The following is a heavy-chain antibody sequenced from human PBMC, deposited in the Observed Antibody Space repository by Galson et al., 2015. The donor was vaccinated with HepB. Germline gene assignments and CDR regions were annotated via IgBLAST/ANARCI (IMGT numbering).Heavy chain of an antibody. J-gene: IGHJ4*02. Sequence: SVKVSCKASGYTFTGYYMHWVRQAPGQGLEWMGWINPNSGGTNYAQKFQGRVTMTRDTSISTAYMELSRLRSDDTAVYYCARVSDPYQLLQIYYFDYWGQGTLVTVSS. V-gene: IGHV1-2*02. CDR1: GYTFTGYY. CDR3: ARVSDPYQLLQIYYFDY. CDR2: INPNSGGT. D-gene: IGHD2-2*01.